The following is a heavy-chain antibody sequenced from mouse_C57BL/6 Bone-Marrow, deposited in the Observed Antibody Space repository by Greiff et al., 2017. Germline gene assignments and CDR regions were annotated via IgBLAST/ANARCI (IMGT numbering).Heavy chain of an antibody. J-gene: IGHJ4*01. CDR1: GYSITSGYY. D-gene: IGHD2-3*01. CDR3: ARGGYLR. Sequence: VQLKESGPGLVKPSQSLSLTCSVTGYSITSGYYWNWIRQFPGNKLEWMGYISYDGSNNYNPSLKNRISITRDTSKNQFFLKLNSVTTEDTATYYCARGGYLRWGQGTSVTVSS. CDR2: ISYDGSN. V-gene: IGHV3-6*01.